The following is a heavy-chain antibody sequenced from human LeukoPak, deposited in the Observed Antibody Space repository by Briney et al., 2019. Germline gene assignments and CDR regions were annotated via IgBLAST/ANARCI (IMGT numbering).Heavy chain of an antibody. CDR1: GFTVSNNY. CDR3: ARDYYGP. J-gene: IGHJ5*02. D-gene: IGHD3-22*01. Sequence: GGSLRLSCAASGFTVSNNYMRWVRQAPGKGLEWVSSIYSRGSTSYVASVKGRFTISRDNSKNTVFLQMNSLRVEDTAVYYCARDYYGPWGKGTLVTASS. V-gene: IGHV3-66*03. CDR2: IYSRGST.